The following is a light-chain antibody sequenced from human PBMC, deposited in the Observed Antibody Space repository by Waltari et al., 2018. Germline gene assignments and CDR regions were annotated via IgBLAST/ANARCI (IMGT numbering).Light chain of an antibody. J-gene: IGKJ2*03. V-gene: IGKV1-9*01. CDR1: QGISSY. CDR2: KAS. Sequence: DIQMTQSPSSLSASVGDRVTITCRASQGISSYLAWYQQKPGKAPKLLIYKASTLQSGVPSRFSGSGSGTEFTLTISSLQPEDFATYYCQQHNSNPYSFGQGTKVEIK. CDR3: QQHNSNPYS.